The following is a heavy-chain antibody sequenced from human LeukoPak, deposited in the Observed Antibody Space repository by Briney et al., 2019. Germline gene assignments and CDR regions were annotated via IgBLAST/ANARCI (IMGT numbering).Heavy chain of an antibody. D-gene: IGHD2-2*01. J-gene: IGHJ6*03. CDR3: AREPAASYYNYYYMDV. CDR2: IYHSGST. Sequence: SETLSLTCTVSGYSISSGYYWGWIRQPPGKGLEWIGSIYHSGSTYYKSSLKSRVTISVDTSNNQFSLKLSSVTAADTAVYYCAREPAASYYNYYYMDVWGEGTTVTVSS. CDR1: GYSISSGYY. V-gene: IGHV4-38-2*02.